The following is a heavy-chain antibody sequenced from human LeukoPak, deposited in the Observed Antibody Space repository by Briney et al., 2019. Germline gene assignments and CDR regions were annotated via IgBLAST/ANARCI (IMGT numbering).Heavy chain of an antibody. CDR1: GGSISSSNW. CDR2: IYHSGST. Sequence: SETLSLTCTVSGGSISSSNWWSRVRQPPGKGLEWIGEIYHSGSTNYNPSLKSRVTISVDKSKNQFSLKLSSVTAADTAVYYCARADGYNFGTSRAFGYWGQGTLVTVSS. CDR3: ARADGYNFGTSRAFGY. D-gene: IGHD5-24*01. J-gene: IGHJ4*02. V-gene: IGHV4-4*02.